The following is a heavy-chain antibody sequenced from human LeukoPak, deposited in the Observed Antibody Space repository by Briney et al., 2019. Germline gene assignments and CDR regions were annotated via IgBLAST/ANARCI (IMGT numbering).Heavy chain of an antibody. V-gene: IGHV4-59*01. CDR1: SGSISSFY. Sequence: PSETLSLTCTVSSGSISSFYWIWIRQPPGKGLVWMGYLYYSRTTNYNPSLKSRVTISVDTSKNQFSLKLSSVTAADTAVYYCARTVSGSYYYYGMDVWGQGTTVTVSS. CDR3: ARTVSGSYYYYGMDV. CDR2: LYYSRTT. J-gene: IGHJ6*02. D-gene: IGHD1-26*01.